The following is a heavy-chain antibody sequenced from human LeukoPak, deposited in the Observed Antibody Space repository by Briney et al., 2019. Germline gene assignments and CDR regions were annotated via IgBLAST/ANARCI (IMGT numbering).Heavy chain of an antibody. CDR3: ASRYYYGSGSYLVNAFDI. D-gene: IGHD3-10*01. Sequence: GASVKVSCKASGYTFSDYYIHWVRQAPGQGLEWMGRINPNSGGTNYAQKFQGRVTMTRDTSISTAYMELSRLRSDDTAVYYCASRYYYGSGSYLVNAFDIWGQGTMVTVSS. J-gene: IGHJ3*02. CDR1: GYTFSDYY. CDR2: INPNSGGT. V-gene: IGHV1-2*06.